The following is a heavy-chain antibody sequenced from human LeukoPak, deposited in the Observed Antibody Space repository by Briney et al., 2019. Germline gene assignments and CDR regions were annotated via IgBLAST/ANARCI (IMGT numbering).Heavy chain of an antibody. CDR2: IIPIFGTA. J-gene: IGHJ4*02. CDR3: AHVPAAMLDYFDY. CDR1: GYIFTSYY. D-gene: IGHD2-2*01. Sequence: SVKVSCKASGYIFTSYYIHWVRQAPGQGLEWMGGIIPIFGTANYAQKFQGRVTITADKSTSTAYMELSSLRSEDTAVYYCAHVPAAMLDYFDYWGQGTLVTVSS. V-gene: IGHV1-69*06.